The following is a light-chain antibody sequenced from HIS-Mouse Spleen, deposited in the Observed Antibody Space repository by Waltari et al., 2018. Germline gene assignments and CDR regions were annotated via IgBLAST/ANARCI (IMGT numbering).Light chain of an antibody. CDR2: DAS. V-gene: IGKV1-5*01. Sequence: DIQLTQSPSTLSASVGDRVTITCRASQGISSSLAWYQQKPGKAPKLLIYDASSLESGVPSRFSGSGSGTDFTLTISSLQPDDFATYYCQQYNSYSRTFGGETKVEIK. J-gene: IGKJ4*02. CDR3: QQYNSYSRT. CDR1: QGISSS.